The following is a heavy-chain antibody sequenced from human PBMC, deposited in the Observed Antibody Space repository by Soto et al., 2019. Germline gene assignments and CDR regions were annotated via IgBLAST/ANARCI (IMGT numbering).Heavy chain of an antibody. CDR2: INDRGSI. V-gene: IGHV4-34*01. CDR3: ARESHDILTGPPWVWYFDL. D-gene: IGHD3-9*01. CDR1: GGSFSGYY. Sequence: QVQLQQWGAGPLRPLETLSLTCGVSGGSFSGYYWAWIRQSPGKGLEWIGEINDRGSINYNPSLNSRVSISVDTSKNQDSLNLRSVTAADTAVYYCARESHDILTGPPWVWYFDLWGRGTLVTVSS. J-gene: IGHJ2*01.